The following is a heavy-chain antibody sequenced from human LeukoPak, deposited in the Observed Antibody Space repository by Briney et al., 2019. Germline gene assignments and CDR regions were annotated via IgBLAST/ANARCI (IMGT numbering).Heavy chain of an antibody. CDR3: ARVFLRYTIDY. CDR2: IYYSGST. CDR1: GGSISSSSYY. D-gene: IGHD3-3*01. Sequence: PSETLSLTCTVSGGSISSSSYYWGWIRQPPGKGLEWIGSIYYSGSTYYNPSLKSRVTISVDTSKNQFSLKLSSVTAADTDVYYCARVFLRYTIDYWGQGTLVTGSS. J-gene: IGHJ4*02. V-gene: IGHV4-39*07.